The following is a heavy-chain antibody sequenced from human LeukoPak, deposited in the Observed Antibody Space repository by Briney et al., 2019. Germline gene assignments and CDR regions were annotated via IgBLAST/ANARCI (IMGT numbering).Heavy chain of an antibody. J-gene: IGHJ4*02. CDR1: GYTFTSYA. CDR3: ARGIGASSGWYVIDY. D-gene: IGHD6-19*01. V-gene: IGHV1-3*01. CDR2: INAGNGNT. Sequence: ASVKVSCKASGYTFTSYAMHWVRQAPGQRLEWMGWINAGNGNTKYSQKFQGRVTITRDTSATTAYMELSRLRSEDTAVYYYARGIGASSGWYVIDYWGQGTLVTVSS.